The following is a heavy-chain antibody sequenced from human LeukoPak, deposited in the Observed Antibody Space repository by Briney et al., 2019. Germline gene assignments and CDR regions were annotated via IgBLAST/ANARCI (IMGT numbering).Heavy chain of an antibody. D-gene: IGHD3-10*01. CDR2: IYYSGST. Sequence: SETLSLTCTVSGGSISSCSYYWGWIRQPSGKGLEWIGSIYYSGSTYYNPSLKSRVTISVDTSKNQFSLKLSSVTAADTAVYYCARERGYYGSGSYYNANWFDPWGQGTLVTVSS. CDR3: ARERGYYGSGSYYNANWFDP. J-gene: IGHJ5*02. CDR1: GGSISSCSYY. V-gene: IGHV4-39*07.